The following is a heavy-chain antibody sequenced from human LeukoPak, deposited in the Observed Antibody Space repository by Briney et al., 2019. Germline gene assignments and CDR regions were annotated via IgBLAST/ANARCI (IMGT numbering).Heavy chain of an antibody. CDR1: GFTFNNYG. V-gene: IGHV3-30*02. J-gene: IGHJ4*02. CDR3: AKETGYSSPDY. CDR2: IRYDGSNQ. D-gene: IGHD6-13*01. Sequence: GGSLRLSCAASGFTFNNYGMHWVRQAPGKGLEWVTFIRYDGSNQYYADSVKGRFTVSRDNPNNMLYLQMNSLTAEDTAVYYCAKETGYSSPDYWGQGTLVTVSS.